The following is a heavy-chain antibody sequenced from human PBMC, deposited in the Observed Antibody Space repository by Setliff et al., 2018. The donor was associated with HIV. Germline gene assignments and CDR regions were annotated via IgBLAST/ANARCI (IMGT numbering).Heavy chain of an antibody. CDR3: ARDTRIAATGTYYFDY. CDR2: VYYSGST. CDR1: GGSISSGGYY. J-gene: IGHJ4*02. Sequence: LSLTCTVSGGSISSGGYYWNWIRQHPGKGLEWIGYVYYSGSTYYNPSLKSRVTISVDTSKNQFSLKLSSVTAADTAVYYCARDTRIAATGTYYFDYWGQGTLVTVSS. V-gene: IGHV4-31*02. D-gene: IGHD6-13*01.